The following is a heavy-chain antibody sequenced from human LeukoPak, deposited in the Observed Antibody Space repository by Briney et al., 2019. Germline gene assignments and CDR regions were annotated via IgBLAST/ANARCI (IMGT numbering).Heavy chain of an antibody. CDR3: ARDLAAIHTSRYYYYYYMGV. CDR2: IYYSGST. Sequence: SETLSLTCTVSGGSISSSSYYWGWIRQPPGKGLEWIGSIYYSGSTYYNPSLKSRVTISVDTSKNQFSLKLSSVTAADTAVYYCARDLAAIHTSRYYYYYYMGVWGKGTTVTVSS. J-gene: IGHJ6*03. D-gene: IGHD2-2*02. CDR1: GGSISSSSYY. V-gene: IGHV4-39*07.